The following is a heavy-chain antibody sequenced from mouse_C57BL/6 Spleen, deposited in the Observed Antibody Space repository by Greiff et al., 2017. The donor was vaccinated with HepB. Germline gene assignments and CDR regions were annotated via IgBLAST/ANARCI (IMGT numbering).Heavy chain of an antibody. J-gene: IGHJ2*01. CDR2: IYPGDGDT. CDR1: GYAFSSSW. Sequence: VQLQQSGPELVKPGASVKISCKASGYAFSSSWMNWVKQRPGKGLEWIGRIYPGDGDTNYNGKFKGKATLTADKSSSTASMQLSSLTSEDSAVYFCAVYGNYDYWGQGTTLTVSS. V-gene: IGHV1-82*01. CDR3: AVYGNYDY. D-gene: IGHD2-1*01.